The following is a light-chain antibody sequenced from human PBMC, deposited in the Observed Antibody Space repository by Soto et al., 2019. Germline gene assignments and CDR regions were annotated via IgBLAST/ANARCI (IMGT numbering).Light chain of an antibody. CDR3: SSYTSSSTFGYV. CDR2: DVS. Sequence: QSALTQPASVSGSPGQSITISCTGTSSDVGGYNYVSWYQQHPGKAPKLMIYDVSNRPSGVSNRFSGSKSGNTASLTISGLQAEEEADYYCSSYTSSSTFGYVFGTGTKLTVL. CDR1: SSDVGGYNY. V-gene: IGLV2-14*01. J-gene: IGLJ1*01.